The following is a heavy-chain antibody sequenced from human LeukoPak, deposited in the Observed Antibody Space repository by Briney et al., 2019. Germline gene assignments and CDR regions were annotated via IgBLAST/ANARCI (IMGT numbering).Heavy chain of an antibody. CDR1: GDSISNYY. CDR3: ARVSLVRGAPDYYFDY. J-gene: IGHJ4*02. V-gene: IGHV4-4*07. CDR2: IYTSGST. Sequence: SETLSLTCTVSGDSISNYYWSWIRQPAGKGLEWIGRIYTSGSTNYNPSLKSRITMSVDTSKNQFSLKLSSVTAADTAVYYCARVSLVRGAPDYYFDYWGQGTLVTVSS. D-gene: IGHD3-10*01.